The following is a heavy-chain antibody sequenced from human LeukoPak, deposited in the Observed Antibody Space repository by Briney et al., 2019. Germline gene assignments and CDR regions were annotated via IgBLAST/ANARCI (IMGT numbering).Heavy chain of an antibody. CDR1: GFTFSTYA. J-gene: IGHJ5*02. Sequence: PGGSLRLSCAASGFTFSTYAMAWVRLAPGKGLEWVSTISGSGDSPYYADSVRGRFTISRDNSKNTLYLQMDSLRVEDTAMYYCAKEKWNGCSDPWGQGILVTVSS. CDR2: ISGSGDSP. D-gene: IGHD3-10*02. V-gene: IGHV3-23*01. CDR3: AKEKWNGCSDP.